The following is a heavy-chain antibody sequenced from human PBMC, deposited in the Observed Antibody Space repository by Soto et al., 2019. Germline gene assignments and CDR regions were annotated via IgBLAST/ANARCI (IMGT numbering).Heavy chain of an antibody. Sequence: GASVKVSCKASAYTLTSYYIHWVRQAPGQRLEWMGIVNPSGGTTSYAQKFQGRVTMTRDTSKSTVYMELTSLRSDDTAVYFCARGGTGTGTTFRYYYALDVWGQGTTVTVSS. V-gene: IGHV1-46*01. CDR1: AYTLTSYY. D-gene: IGHD1-7*01. J-gene: IGHJ6*02. CDR3: ARGGTGTGTTFRYYYALDV. CDR2: VNPSGGTT.